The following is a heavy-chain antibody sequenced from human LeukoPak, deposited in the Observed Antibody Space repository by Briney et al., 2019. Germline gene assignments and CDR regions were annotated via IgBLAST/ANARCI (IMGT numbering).Heavy chain of an antibody. J-gene: IGHJ6*03. Sequence: PSETLSLTCAVYGGSFSGYYWSWIRQPPGKGLEWIGEINHSESTNYNPSLKSRVTISVDTSKNQFSLKLSSVTAADTAVYYCARDYPYGRILAGHYYMDVWGKGTTVTVSS. V-gene: IGHV4-34*01. CDR2: INHSEST. CDR3: ARDYPYGRILAGHYYMDV. D-gene: IGHD3-9*01. CDR1: GGSFSGYY.